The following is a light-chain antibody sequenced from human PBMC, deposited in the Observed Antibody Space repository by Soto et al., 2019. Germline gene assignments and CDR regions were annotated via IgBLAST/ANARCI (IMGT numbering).Light chain of an antibody. J-gene: IGKJ1*01. V-gene: IGKV1-5*01. CDR3: QQYNSYSPWT. CDR2: DAS. CDR1: QSISSW. Sequence: DIQMTQSPSTLSASVGDRVTITCRASQSISSWLAWYQQNPGKAPKLLIYDASSLESGVPSRFSGSGSGTEFTLTLSSLQPDDFATYYCQQYNSYSPWTFGQGTKVEIK.